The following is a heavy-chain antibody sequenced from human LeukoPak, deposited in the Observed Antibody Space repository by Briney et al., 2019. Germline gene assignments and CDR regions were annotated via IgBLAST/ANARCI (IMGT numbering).Heavy chain of an antibody. Sequence: SETLSLTCTVSGGSISSSSYYWGWIRQPPGKGLEWIGSIYYSGSTYYNPSLKSRVTISADTSKNQFSLKLSSVTAADTAVYYCARSSILWSGYFFWGQGTLVTVSS. V-gene: IGHV4-39*01. CDR3: ARSSILWSGYFF. D-gene: IGHD3-3*01. J-gene: IGHJ4*02. CDR2: IYYSGST. CDR1: GGSISSSSYY.